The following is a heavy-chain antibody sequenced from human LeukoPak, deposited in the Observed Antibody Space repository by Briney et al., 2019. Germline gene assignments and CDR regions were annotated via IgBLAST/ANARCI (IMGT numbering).Heavy chain of an antibody. CDR1: GFTFGDYA. CDR2: ISWNSGSI. Sequence: GGSLRLSCAASGFTFGDYAMYWVRKAQGKGLEWVSGISWNSGSITYADSVKGRFTISRANAKNSLYLQMNSLRAEDTALYYCAKDIGEGAVAASDYYYGMDVWGQGTTVTVSS. D-gene: IGHD6-19*01. J-gene: IGHJ6*02. CDR3: AKDIGEGAVAASDYYYGMDV. V-gene: IGHV3-9*01.